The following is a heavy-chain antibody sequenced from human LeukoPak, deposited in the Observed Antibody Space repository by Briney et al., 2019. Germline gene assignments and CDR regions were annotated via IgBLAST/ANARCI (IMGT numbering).Heavy chain of an antibody. CDR2: IYYSGST. J-gene: IGHJ3*02. CDR3: ASSHYDSSGGWAFDI. V-gene: IGHV4-38-2*02. CDR1: GYSISSGYY. Sequence: SETLSLTCTVSGYSISSGYYWGWIRQPPGKGLEWIGSIYYSGSTYYNPSLKSRGTISVDTSKNQFSLKLSSVTAADTAVYYCASSHYDSSGGWAFDIWGQGTMVTVSS. D-gene: IGHD3-22*01.